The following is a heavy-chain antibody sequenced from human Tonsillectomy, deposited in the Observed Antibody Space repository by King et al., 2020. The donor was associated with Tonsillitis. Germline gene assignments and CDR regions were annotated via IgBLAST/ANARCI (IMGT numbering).Heavy chain of an antibody. Sequence: VQLQESGPGLVKPSETLSLTCAVSGYSISSGYYWGWIRQPPGKGLEWIGSIYHRGSTYYNPSLKSRVTISVDTSKNQFSLKLSSVTAADTAVYYCARDRLMGASGPWGQGTLVTVSS. J-gene: IGHJ5*02. CDR3: ARDRLMGASGP. CDR2: IYHRGST. CDR1: GYSISSGYY. V-gene: IGHV4-38-2*02. D-gene: IGHD1-26*01.